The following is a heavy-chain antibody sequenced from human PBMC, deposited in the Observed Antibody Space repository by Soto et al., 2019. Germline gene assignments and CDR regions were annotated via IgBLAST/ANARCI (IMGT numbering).Heavy chain of an antibody. J-gene: IGHJ4*02. Sequence: QVQLVQSGAEVKKPGSSVKVSCKASGGTFSSYTISWVRQAPGQGLEWMGRIIPILGIANYAQKFQGRVMITADKSTSTAYMELSSLRSEDTAVYYCASAVATTSVDYWGQGTLVTVSS. CDR2: IIPILGIA. CDR1: GGTFSSYT. CDR3: ASAVATTSVDY. D-gene: IGHD5-12*01. V-gene: IGHV1-69*02.